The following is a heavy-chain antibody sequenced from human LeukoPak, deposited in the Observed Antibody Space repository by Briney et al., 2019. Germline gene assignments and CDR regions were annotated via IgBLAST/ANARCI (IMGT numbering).Heavy chain of an antibody. Sequence: SETLSLTCTVSGGFISSYYWSWIRQPPGKGLEWIGYIYYSGSTNYNPSLKSRVTISVDTSKNQFSLKLSSVTAADTAVYYCARSAGLELRAYYYGMDVWGQGTTVTVSS. D-gene: IGHD1-7*01. J-gene: IGHJ6*02. CDR3: ARSAGLELRAYYYGMDV. V-gene: IGHV4-59*01. CDR2: IYYSGST. CDR1: GGFISSYY.